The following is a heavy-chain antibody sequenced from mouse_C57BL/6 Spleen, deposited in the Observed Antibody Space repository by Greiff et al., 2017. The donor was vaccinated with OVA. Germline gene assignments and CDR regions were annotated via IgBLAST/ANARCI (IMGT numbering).Heavy chain of an antibody. CDR1: GYSITSGYY. CDR3: ARGYDGYTLYYFDY. Sequence: EVQRVESGPGLVKPSQSLSLTCSVTGYSITSGYYWNWIRQFPGNKLEWMGYISYDGSNNYNPSLKNRISITRDTSKNQFFLKLNSVTTEDTATYYCARGYDGYTLYYFDYWGQGTTLTVSS. D-gene: IGHD2-3*01. CDR2: ISYDGSN. V-gene: IGHV3-6*01. J-gene: IGHJ2*01.